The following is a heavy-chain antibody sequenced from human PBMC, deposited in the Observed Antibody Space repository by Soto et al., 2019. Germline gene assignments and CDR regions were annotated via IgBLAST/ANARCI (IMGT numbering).Heavy chain of an antibody. CDR3: AREMGRHYAGSEWSGVGY. V-gene: IGHV1-3*01. CDR2: INAGNGNT. Sequence: ASVKVSCKASGYTFTSYAMHWVRQAPGQRLEWMGWINAGNGNTKYSQKFQGRVTITRGTSASTAYMELSSLRSEDTAVYYCAREMGRHYAGSEWSGVGYWGQGTLVTVSS. J-gene: IGHJ4*02. CDR1: GYTFTSYA. D-gene: IGHD3-10*01.